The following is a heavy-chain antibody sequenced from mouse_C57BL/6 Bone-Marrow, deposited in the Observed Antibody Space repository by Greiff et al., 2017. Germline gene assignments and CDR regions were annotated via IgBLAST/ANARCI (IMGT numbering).Heavy chain of an antibody. V-gene: IGHV1-81*01. CDR3: ARSWVYAMDY. D-gene: IGHD4-1*01. Sequence: QVQLKQSGAELARPGASVKLSCKASGYTFTSYGISWVKQRPGQGLEWIGEIYPRSGNTYYNEKFKGKATLTADKSSSTAYMELRSLTSEDSAVYFCARSWVYAMDYWGQGTSVTVSS. J-gene: IGHJ4*01. CDR2: IYPRSGNT. CDR1: GYTFTSYG.